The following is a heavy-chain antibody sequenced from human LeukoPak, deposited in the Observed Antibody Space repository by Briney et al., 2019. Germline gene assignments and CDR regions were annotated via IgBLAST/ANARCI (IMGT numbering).Heavy chain of an antibody. Sequence: GGSLRLSCAASGFTFSSYNMNWVRQAPGKGLEWVSSISSSSTYIYYADSVRGRPTISRDNAKNSLYLQMNSLRAEDTAVYYCAIDPGTVDTAMVPVWDYWGQGTLVTVSS. CDR1: GFTFSSYN. J-gene: IGHJ4*02. CDR3: AIDPGTVDTAMVPVWDY. D-gene: IGHD5-18*01. V-gene: IGHV3-21*01. CDR2: ISSSSTYI.